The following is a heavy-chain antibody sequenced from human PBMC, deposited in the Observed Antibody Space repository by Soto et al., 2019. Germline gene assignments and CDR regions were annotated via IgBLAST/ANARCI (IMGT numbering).Heavy chain of an antibody. J-gene: IGHJ5*02. CDR3: THRRNSCSDGRCDVWFAP. CDR2: VYVNDDK. V-gene: IGHV2-5*01. D-gene: IGHD2-15*01. Sequence: QITLRESGPTLVSPTKTLTLTCTFSGFSLTTVGVAVGWIRQPQVKALAWLALVYVNDDKYYTPSLNRRLTITKDTSKNQVVRTMTNMEPLDTATYYCTHRRNSCSDGRCDVWFAPWGQGTLVTVSS. CDR1: GFSLTTVGVA.